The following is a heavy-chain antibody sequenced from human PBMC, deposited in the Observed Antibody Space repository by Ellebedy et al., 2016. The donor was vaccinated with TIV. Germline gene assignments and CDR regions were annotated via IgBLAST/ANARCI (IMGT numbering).Heavy chain of an antibody. Sequence: GESLKISCPASGFTFSGYYMSWFRQAPGKGPEWVSYISYSGDLMYYADSVKGRFTTSRDNAENSLYLQMNSLRAEDTAVYYCARLGVIAAAGASDYWGQGTLVIVSS. CDR2: ISYSGDLM. CDR3: ARLGVIAAAGASDY. J-gene: IGHJ4*02. D-gene: IGHD6-13*01. CDR1: GFTFSGYY. V-gene: IGHV3-11*01.